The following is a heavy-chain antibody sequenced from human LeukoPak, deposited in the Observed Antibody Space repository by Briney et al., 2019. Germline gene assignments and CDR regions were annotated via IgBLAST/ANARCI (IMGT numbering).Heavy chain of an antibody. V-gene: IGHV4-59*08. D-gene: IGHD4-17*01. CDR3: ARIDGDLLDS. J-gene: IGHJ4*02. Sequence: PSETLSLTCSVSGGSFSTYYWTWIRQPPGKGLEYIGYVYYTGSTNYNPSLQSGVAISIDTSKNQFSLKLRSVTAADTAVYFCARIDGDLLDSWGQGTLVAVSS. CDR2: VYYTGST. CDR1: GGSFSTYY.